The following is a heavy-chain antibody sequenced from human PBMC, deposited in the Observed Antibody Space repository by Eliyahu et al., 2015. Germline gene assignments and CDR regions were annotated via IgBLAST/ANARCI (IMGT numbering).Heavy chain of an antibody. CDR3: ALVLTMIVVERYFDY. J-gene: IGHJ4*02. Sequence: EVQLVESGGGLVKPGGSLRLXXAASGFTXSXXWMXWVRQAPGKGLEWVGRIKSKTDGGTTDYAAPVKGRFTISRDDSKNTLYLQMNSLKTEDTAVYYLALVLTMIVVERYFDYWGQGTLVTVSS. CDR2: IKSKTDGGTT. CDR1: GFTXSXXW. D-gene: IGHD3-22*01. V-gene: IGHV3-15*01.